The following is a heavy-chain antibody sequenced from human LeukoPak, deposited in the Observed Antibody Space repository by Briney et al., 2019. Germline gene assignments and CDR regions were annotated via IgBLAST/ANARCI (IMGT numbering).Heavy chain of an antibody. D-gene: IGHD5-18*01. J-gene: IGHJ4*02. V-gene: IGHV1-18*04. CDR1: GYIFTSYG. CDR3: AGERGYLELDY. CDR2: ISAYDGNT. Sequence: HRASVKVSCKASGYIFTSYGITWVRQAPGQGLEWMGWISAYDGNTNYAQKLQGRVTMTTDTSTSTAYMELRSLRSDDTAVYYCAGERGYLELDYWGQGTLVTVTS.